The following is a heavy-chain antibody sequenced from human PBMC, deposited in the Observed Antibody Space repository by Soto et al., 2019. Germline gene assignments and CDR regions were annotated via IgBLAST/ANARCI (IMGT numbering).Heavy chain of an antibody. Sequence: SETLSLTCAVYGGSFSGYYWSWIRQPPGKGLEWIGEINHSGSTNYNPSLKSRVTISVDTSKNQFSLKLSSVTAADTAVYYCARGGLGYDYVYWGQGTLVTVSS. CDR3: ARGGLGYDYVY. CDR1: GGSFSGYY. CDR2: INHSGST. V-gene: IGHV4-34*01. J-gene: IGHJ4*02. D-gene: IGHD5-12*01.